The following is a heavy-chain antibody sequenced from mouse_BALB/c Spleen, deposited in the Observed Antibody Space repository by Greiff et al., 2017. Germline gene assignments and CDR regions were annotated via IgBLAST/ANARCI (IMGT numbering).Heavy chain of an antibody. CDR1: GDSITSGY. Sequence: EVKLQESGPSLVKPSQTLSLTCSVTGDSITSGYWNWIRKFPGNKLEYMGYISYSGSTYYNPYLKSRISITRDTSKNQYYLQLNSVTTEDTATYYCARYDYDESYYAMDYWGQGTSVTVSS. D-gene: IGHD2-4*01. J-gene: IGHJ4*01. CDR3: ARYDYDESYYAMDY. CDR2: ISYSGST. V-gene: IGHV3-8*02.